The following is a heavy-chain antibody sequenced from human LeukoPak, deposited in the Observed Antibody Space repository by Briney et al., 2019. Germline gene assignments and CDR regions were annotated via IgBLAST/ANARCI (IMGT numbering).Heavy chain of an antibody. D-gene: IGHD3-3*01. CDR1: RFTFSSYA. CDR3: AKDGPDCWSATDY. CDR2: ISGNGGNT. V-gene: IGHV3-23*01. Sequence: GGSLRLSCAASRFTFSSYAMSWVRQAPGKGLEWVSAISGNGGNTYYADSVKGRFTISRDNSKNTLYLQMNSLRAEDTAVYYCAKDGPDCWSATDYWGQGTLVTVSS. J-gene: IGHJ4*02.